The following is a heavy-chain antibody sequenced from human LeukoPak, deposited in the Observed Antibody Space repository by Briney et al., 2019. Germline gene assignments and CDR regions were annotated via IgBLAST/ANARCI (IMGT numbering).Heavy chain of an antibody. CDR1: GYTFTGYY. D-gene: IGHD3-22*01. J-gene: IGHJ5*02. CDR3: ARAWQEWHYCDSSGYYYLNWFDP. CDR2: IDPNSGGT. V-gene: IGHV1-2*02. Sequence: ASVKVSCKASGYTFTGYYMHWVRQAPGQGLEWMGWIDPNSGGTNYAQKFQGRVTMTRDTSISTAYMELSRLRSDDTAVYYCARAWQEWHYCDSSGYYYLNWFDPWGQGTLVTVSS.